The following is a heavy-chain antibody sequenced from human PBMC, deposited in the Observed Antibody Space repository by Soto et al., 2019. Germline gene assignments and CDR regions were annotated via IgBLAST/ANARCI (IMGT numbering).Heavy chain of an antibody. CDR1: GYTLTSYG. V-gene: IGHV1-18*01. D-gene: IGHD5-18*01. CDR3: ARVKIQLWLSYYYGMDV. J-gene: IGHJ6*02. CDR2: ISAYNGNT. Sequence: QVQLVQSGAEVKKPGASVKVSCKASGYTLTSYGISWVRQTPGQGLEWMGWISAYNGNTNYAQKLQGRVTMTTDTSTSTAYMELRSLRSDDTAVYYCARVKIQLWLSYYYGMDVWGQGTTVTVSS.